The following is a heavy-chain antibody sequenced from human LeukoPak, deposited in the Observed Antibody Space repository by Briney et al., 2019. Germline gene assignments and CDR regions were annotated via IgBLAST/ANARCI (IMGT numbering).Heavy chain of an antibody. Sequence: ASVNVSCKASGYTFTSYGISWVRPAPGQGLEWMGWISAYNGNTNYAQKLQGRVTMTTDTSTSTAYMELRSLRSDDTAVYYCARDMEYQLPDYWGQGTLVTVSS. CDR2: ISAYNGNT. CDR1: GYTFTSYG. D-gene: IGHD2-2*01. V-gene: IGHV1-18*01. CDR3: ARDMEYQLPDY. J-gene: IGHJ4*02.